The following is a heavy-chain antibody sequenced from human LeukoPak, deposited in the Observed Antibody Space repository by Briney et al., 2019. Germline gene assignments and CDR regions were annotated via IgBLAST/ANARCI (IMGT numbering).Heavy chain of an antibody. D-gene: IGHD2-21*02. V-gene: IGHV3-23*01. J-gene: IGHJ4*02. CDR3: ARRMTVVTAIND. Sequence: GGSLRLSCGVSGFTFSSNAMTWVRQAPGKGLEWVSAISGSGDRTYYADSVKGRFTISRDNAKNSLYLQMNSLRAEDTAVYYCARRMTVVTAINDWGQGTLVTVSS. CDR1: GFTFSSNA. CDR2: ISGSGDRT.